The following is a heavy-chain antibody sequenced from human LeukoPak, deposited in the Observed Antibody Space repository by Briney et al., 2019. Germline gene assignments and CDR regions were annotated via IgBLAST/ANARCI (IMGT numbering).Heavy chain of an antibody. J-gene: IGHJ6*02. CDR3: ARDVSYSSSWYQDYYGMDV. Sequence: SETLSLTCTVSGGSISSYYWSWIRQPPGKGLEWIGYIYYSGSTNYNPSLKSRVTISVDTSKNQFSLKLSSVTAADTAAYYCARDVSYSSSWYQDYYGMDVWGQGTTVTVSS. CDR2: IYYSGST. CDR1: GGSISSYY. D-gene: IGHD6-13*01. V-gene: IGHV4-59*12.